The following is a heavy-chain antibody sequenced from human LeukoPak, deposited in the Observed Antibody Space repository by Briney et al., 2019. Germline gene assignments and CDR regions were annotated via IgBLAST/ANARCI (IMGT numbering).Heavy chain of an antibody. J-gene: IGHJ5*02. CDR1: GYTFTSYG. D-gene: IGHD6-6*01. Sequence: ASVKVSCKASGYTFTSYGISWVRQAPGQGLEWMGWISAYNGNTNYAQKLQGRVTMTTDTSTSTAYMELRSLRSDDTAVYYCARVWTSYSSSSGIWFDPWGQGTLVTVSS. CDR3: ARVWTSYSSSSGIWFDP. V-gene: IGHV1-18*01. CDR2: ISAYNGNT.